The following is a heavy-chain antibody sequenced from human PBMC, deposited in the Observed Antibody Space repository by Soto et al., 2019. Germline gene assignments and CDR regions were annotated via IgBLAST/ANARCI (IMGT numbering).Heavy chain of an antibody. J-gene: IGHJ5*02. CDR1: GFTFSSYS. Sequence: EVQLVESGGGLVKPGGSLRLSCAASGFTFSSYSMNWVRQAPGKGLEWVSSISSSSSYIYYADSVKGRFTISRDNAKNXXYLQRNSLRAEYTAVYYCARAKYYYDSHTGGWFDPWGQGTLVTVSS. CDR2: ISSSSSYI. CDR3: ARAKYYYDSHTGGWFDP. V-gene: IGHV3-21*01. D-gene: IGHD3-22*01.